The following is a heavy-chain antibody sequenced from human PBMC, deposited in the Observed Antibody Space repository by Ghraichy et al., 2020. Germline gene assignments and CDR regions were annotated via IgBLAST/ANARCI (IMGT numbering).Heavy chain of an antibody. CDR3: ARGNHYNTRFDS. CDR2: IYYTGSP. V-gene: IGHV4-31*11. Sequence: SETLSLTCEISGDSFTNTDFYWTWIRLHPGEGLEWIGYIYYTGSPFYNPTLKSRVTISGDASKNQFSLELSYVTAADTAVYFCARGNHYNTRFDSWGRGTLVTVSS. CDR1: GDSFTNTDFY. J-gene: IGHJ4*02. D-gene: IGHD1-1*01.